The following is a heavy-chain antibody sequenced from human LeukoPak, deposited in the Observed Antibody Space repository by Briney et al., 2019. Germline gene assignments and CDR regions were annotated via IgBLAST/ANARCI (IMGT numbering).Heavy chain of an antibody. CDR3: ASLYYYGSGTPDY. CDR1: GGSFSGYY. CDR2: INHSGST. Sequence: SETLSLTCAVYGGSFSGYYWSWIRQPPGKGLEWIGEINHSGSTNYNPSLKSRVTISVDTSKNQFSLKLSSVTAADTAVYYCASLYYYGSGTPDYWGQGTLVTVSS. D-gene: IGHD3-10*01. V-gene: IGHV4-34*01. J-gene: IGHJ4*02.